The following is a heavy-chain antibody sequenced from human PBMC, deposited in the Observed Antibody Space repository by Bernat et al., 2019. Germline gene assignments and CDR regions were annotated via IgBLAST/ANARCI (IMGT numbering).Heavy chain of an antibody. D-gene: IGHD2-15*01. J-gene: IGHJ3*02. CDR2: IYYSGST. V-gene: IGHV4-59*01. CDR3: ASRGRSWNFDI. CDR1: GGSISSYY. Sequence: QVQLQESGPGLVKPSETLSLTCTVSGGSISSYYWSWIRQPPGKGLEWIGYIYYSGSTNYNPSLKSRVTISVDTSKNQFSLKLSSVTAADTAVYYCASRGRSWNFDIWGQGTMVTVSS.